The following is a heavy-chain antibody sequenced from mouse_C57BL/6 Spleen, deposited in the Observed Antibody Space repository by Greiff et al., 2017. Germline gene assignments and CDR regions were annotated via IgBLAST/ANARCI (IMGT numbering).Heavy chain of an antibody. Sequence: QVQLQQSGAELARPGASVKLSCKASGYTFTSYGISWVKQRTGQGLEWIGEIYPRSGNTYYNAKFKGKATLTADQSSSTAYMGLRSLTSEVSAGYFWAMGLLDAMDYWGQGTSVTVSS. CDR1: GYTFTSYG. CDR3: AMGLLDAMDY. D-gene: IGHD1-1*01. CDR2: IYPRSGNT. V-gene: IGHV1-81*01. J-gene: IGHJ4*01.